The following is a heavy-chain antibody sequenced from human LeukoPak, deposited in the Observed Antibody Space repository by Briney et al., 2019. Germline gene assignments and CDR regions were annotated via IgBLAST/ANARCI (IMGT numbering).Heavy chain of an antibody. CDR2: ISGSGGST. CDR1: GFTFSSYA. J-gene: IGHJ4*02. CDR3: ASGSRDGYNYRFDY. D-gene: IGHD5-24*01. V-gene: IGHV3-23*01. Sequence: GGSLRLSCAASGFTFSSYAMSWVRQAPGKGLEWVSAISGSGGSTYYADSVKGRFTLSRDNAKNSLYLQMNSLRAEDTAVYYCASGSRDGYNYRFDYWGQGVLVTVSS.